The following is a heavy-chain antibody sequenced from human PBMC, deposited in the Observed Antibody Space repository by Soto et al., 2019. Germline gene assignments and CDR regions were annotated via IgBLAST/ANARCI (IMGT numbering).Heavy chain of an antibody. Sequence: QVQLVESGGGVVQPGRSLRLSCAGSGFTFSASIVHWVRQAPGAGLEWVAVISYDGNTKYYADSVKGRFTISRDNSKNTLYLQLNSLRAEDTAIYYCARWWGQWLERGAFDIWGQGTVVTVSS. CDR1: GFTFSASI. V-gene: IGHV3-30*04. D-gene: IGHD6-19*01. CDR2: ISYDGNTK. J-gene: IGHJ3*02. CDR3: ARWWGQWLERGAFDI.